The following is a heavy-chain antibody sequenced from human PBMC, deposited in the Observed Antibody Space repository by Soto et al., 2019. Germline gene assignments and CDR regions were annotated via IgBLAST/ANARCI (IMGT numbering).Heavy chain of an antibody. D-gene: IGHD6-6*01. CDR2: ISAYNGNT. J-gene: IGHJ5*02. Sequence: ASVKVSCKASGYTFTSYGISWVRQAPGQGLERMGWISAYNGNTNYAQKLQGRVTMTTDTSTSTAYMELRSLRSDDTAVYYCASEGSSKAARTWSAPGGQGTLVTVSS. CDR1: GYTFTSYG. V-gene: IGHV1-18*01. CDR3: ASEGSSKAARTWSAP.